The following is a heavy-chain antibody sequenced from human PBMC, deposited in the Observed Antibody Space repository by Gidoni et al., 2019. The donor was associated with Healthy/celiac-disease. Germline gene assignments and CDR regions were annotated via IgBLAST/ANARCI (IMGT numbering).Heavy chain of an antibody. CDR1: GFTFSDYY. CDR2: ISSSGRTI. J-gene: IGHJ4*02. CDR3: ARTSTGDHYFDY. V-gene: IGHV3-11*04. Sequence: QVQLVESGGGLVKPGGSLRPSCAASGFTFSDYYMSWIRQAPGKGLGWVSYISSSGRTIYYADSVKGRFTITRDNANTSLYLQMNSLRAEDTAVYYGARTSTGDHYFDYWGQGTLGTVSA. D-gene: IGHD7-27*01.